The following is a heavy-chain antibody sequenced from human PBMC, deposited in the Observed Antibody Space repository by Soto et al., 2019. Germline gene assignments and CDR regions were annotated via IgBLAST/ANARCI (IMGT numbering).Heavy chain of an antibody. J-gene: IGHJ4*02. Sequence: GGSLRLSCAASGFTFSSYAMSWVRQAPGKGLEWVSAISGSGGSTYYADSVKGRFTISRDNSKNTLYLQMNSLRAEDTAVYYCAKPGIAVAGTKYYFDYWGQGTLVTV. CDR2: ISGSGGST. V-gene: IGHV3-23*01. CDR3: AKPGIAVAGTKYYFDY. CDR1: GFTFSSYA. D-gene: IGHD6-19*01.